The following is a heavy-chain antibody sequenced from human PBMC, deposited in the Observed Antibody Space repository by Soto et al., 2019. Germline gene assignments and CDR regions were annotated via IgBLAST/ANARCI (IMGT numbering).Heavy chain of an antibody. D-gene: IGHD3-22*01. CDR1: VYTFTSYG. J-gene: IGHJ3*02. V-gene: IGHV1-18*01. Sequence: GASVEVSCKASVYTFTSYGISWVRQAPGQGLEWMGWISAYNGNTNYAQKLQGRVTMTTDTSTSTAYMELRSLRSDDTAVYYCARDMNYYDSSGYPNAIWGQGTMVTVSS. CDR3: ARDMNYYDSSGYPNAI. CDR2: ISAYNGNT.